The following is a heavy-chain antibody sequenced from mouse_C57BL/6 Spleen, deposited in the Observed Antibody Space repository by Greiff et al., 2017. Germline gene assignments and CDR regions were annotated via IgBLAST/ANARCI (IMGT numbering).Heavy chain of an antibody. J-gene: IGHJ3*01. CDR3: ARTDGYPFAY. CDR1: GFTFSDYG. V-gene: IGHV5-17*01. D-gene: IGHD2-3*01. CDR2: ISSGSSTI. Sequence: DVKLVESGGGLVKPGGSLKLSCAASGFTFSDYGMHWVRQAPEKGLEWVAYISSGSSTIYYADTVKGRFTISRDNAKNTLFLQMTSLRSEDTAMYYCARTDGYPFAYWGQGTLVTVSA.